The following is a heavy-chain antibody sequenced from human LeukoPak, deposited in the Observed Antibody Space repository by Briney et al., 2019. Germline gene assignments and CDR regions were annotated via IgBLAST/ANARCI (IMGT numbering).Heavy chain of an antibody. CDR3: ARAGKYYYDSSGYYHFDY. D-gene: IGHD3-22*01. V-gene: IGHV1-2*02. CDR2: INPNSGGT. CDR1: GYTFTGYY. J-gene: IGHJ4*02. Sequence: GASVKVSCKASGYTFTGYYMHWVRQAPGQGLEWMGWINPNSGGTNYAQKFQGRVTMTRDTSISTAYMELSRLRSDDTAVCCCARAGKYYYDSSGYYHFDYWGQGTLVTVSS.